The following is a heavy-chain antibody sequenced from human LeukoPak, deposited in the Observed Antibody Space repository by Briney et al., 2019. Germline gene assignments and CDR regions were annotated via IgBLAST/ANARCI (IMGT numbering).Heavy chain of an antibody. J-gene: IGHJ4*02. CDR1: GFTVSSNY. D-gene: IGHD6-19*01. V-gene: IGHV3-66*01. CDR2: LYSGSST. CDR3: ARARTYSSGWWYYFDY. Sequence: PGGSLRLSCAASGFTVSSNYMSWVRQAPGKGLEWASILYSGSSTYYADSVKGRFTISRDTSRNTLYLQMNSLRAEDTAIYYCARARTYSSGWWYYFDYWGQGTLVTVSS.